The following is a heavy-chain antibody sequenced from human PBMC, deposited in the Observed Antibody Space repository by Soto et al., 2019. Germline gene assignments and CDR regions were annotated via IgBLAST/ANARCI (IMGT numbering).Heavy chain of an antibody. V-gene: IGHV4-31*03. CDR3: AREEVGGGDHHAFDI. CDR2: IYYSGST. Sequence: QVQLQESGPGLVKPSQTLSLTCTVSGGSISSGGYYWSWIRQHPGKGLEWIGYIYYSGSTYYNPSLKSRVTISVDTSKNQFSLKLSSVTAADTAVYYCAREEVGGGDHHAFDIWGQGTMLTVSS. J-gene: IGHJ3*02. CDR1: GGSISSGGYY. D-gene: IGHD2-21*01.